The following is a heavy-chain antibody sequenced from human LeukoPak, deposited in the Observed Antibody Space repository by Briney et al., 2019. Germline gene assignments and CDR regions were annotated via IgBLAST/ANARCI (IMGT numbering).Heavy chain of an antibody. J-gene: IGHJ6*02. D-gene: IGHD3-10*01. V-gene: IGHV4-61*01. Sequence: TSETLSLTCTVSGGSVSSGSYYWSWIRQPPGRGLEWIWYIYYSGSTNYNPSLKSRVTISVDTSKNQFSLKLSSVTAAATAVYYCAREGLRGWPNYGMDVWGQGTTVTVSS. CDR2: IYYSGST. CDR1: GGSVSSGSYY. CDR3: AREGLRGWPNYGMDV.